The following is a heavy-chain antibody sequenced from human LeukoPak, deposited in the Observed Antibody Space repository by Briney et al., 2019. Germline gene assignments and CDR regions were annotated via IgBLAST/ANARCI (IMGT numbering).Heavy chain of an antibody. D-gene: IGHD3-10*01. CDR3: ARDWPTRITMVRVYNWFDP. Sequence: KASETLSLTCAVYGGSFSGYYWSWIRQPPGKGLEWIGEINHSGSTNYNPSLKSRVTISVDTSKNQFSLKLSSVTAADTAVYYCARDWPTRITMVRVYNWFDPWGQGTLVTVSS. V-gene: IGHV4-34*01. J-gene: IGHJ5*02. CDR2: INHSGST. CDR1: GGSFSGYY.